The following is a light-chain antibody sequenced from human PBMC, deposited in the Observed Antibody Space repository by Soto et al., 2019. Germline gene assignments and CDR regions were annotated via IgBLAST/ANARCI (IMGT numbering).Light chain of an antibody. CDR3: QHYDNTPPSVT. Sequence: AIQMTQSPSSLSASVGDRVTITCRASQGIRNDLGWYQQKPGKAPKLLIYAASSRATGIPDRFSGSGSGTDFILTISRLEPEDFAVYYCQHYDNTPPSVTFGPGTKVDIK. J-gene: IGKJ3*01. CDR1: QGIRND. CDR2: AAS. V-gene: IGKV1-6*01.